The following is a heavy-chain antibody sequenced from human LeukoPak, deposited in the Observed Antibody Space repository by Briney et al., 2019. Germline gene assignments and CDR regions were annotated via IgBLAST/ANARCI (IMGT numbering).Heavy chain of an antibody. CDR3: ARFHGRSWYEEAFDI. CDR2: VSAYNGNT. D-gene: IGHD2-15*01. Sequence: ASVKVSCKASGYTFTSYGISWVRQAPGQGLEWMGWVSAYNGNTNYAQKLQGRVTMTTDTSTSTAYMELRSLRSDDTAVYYCARFHGRSWYEEAFDIWGQGTMVTVSS. V-gene: IGHV1-18*01. CDR1: GYTFTSYG. J-gene: IGHJ3*02.